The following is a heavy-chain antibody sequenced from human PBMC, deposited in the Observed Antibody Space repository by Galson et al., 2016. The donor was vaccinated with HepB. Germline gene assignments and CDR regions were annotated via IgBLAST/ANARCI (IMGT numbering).Heavy chain of an antibody. CDR1: GFTFSSYG. V-gene: IGHV3-30*03. D-gene: IGHD6-13*01. CDR3: ARDPSGQQLANWFDL. J-gene: IGHJ5*02. CDR2: IFHDGSNE. Sequence: SLRLSCAASGFTFSSYGMHWVRQAPGKGLEWAAAIFHDGSNEFYEDSVKGRFTISRDNSKSTLYLQVNSLRTEDTAVYYCARDPSGQQLANWFDLWGQGTLVTVSS.